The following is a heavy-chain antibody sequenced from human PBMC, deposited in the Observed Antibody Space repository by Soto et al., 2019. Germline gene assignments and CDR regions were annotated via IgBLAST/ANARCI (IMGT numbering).Heavy chain of an antibody. J-gene: IGHJ3*02. V-gene: IGHV3-74*01. D-gene: IGHD3-3*01. CDR1: GFSFSSYW. CDR3: ARDDRFWVWAFDI. CDR2: INSDGSST. Sequence: GGSLRLSCAASGFSFSSYWMHWVRQAPGKGLVWVSRINSDGSSTSYADSVKGRFTISRDNAKNTLYLQMNSLRAEDTAVYYCARDDRFWVWAFDIWGQGTMVTVSS.